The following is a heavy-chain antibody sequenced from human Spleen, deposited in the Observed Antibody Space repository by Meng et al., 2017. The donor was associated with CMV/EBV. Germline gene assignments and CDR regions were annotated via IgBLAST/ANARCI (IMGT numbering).Heavy chain of an antibody. CDR3: AREKGSSFDHYFDY. V-gene: IGHV4-31*03. Sequence: QVQLQESGPGLVKPSQALSLTCTVSGGSSSSGGYYWSWIRQHPGKGLEWIGYIHDSGSTYYNPSLKSRVTISADTSKNQFSLKLSSVTAADTAVYYCAREKGSSFDHYFDYWGQGTLVTVYS. CDR2: IHDSGST. D-gene: IGHD6-13*01. CDR1: GGSSSSGGYY. J-gene: IGHJ4*02.